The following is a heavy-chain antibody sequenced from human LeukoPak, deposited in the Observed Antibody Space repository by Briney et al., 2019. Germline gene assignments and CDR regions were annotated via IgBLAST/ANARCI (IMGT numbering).Heavy chain of an antibody. CDR2: IYHSGST. V-gene: IGHV4-30-2*01. CDR1: GGSISSGGYY. CDR3: ASSLNLATVTTGPNWFDP. J-gene: IGHJ5*02. D-gene: IGHD4-11*01. Sequence: SQTLSLTCTVSGGSISSGGYYWSWIRQPPGKGLEWIGYIYHSGSTYYNPSLKSRVTISVDRSKNQFSLKLSSVTAADTAAYYCASSLNLATVTTGPNWFDPWGQGTLVTVSS.